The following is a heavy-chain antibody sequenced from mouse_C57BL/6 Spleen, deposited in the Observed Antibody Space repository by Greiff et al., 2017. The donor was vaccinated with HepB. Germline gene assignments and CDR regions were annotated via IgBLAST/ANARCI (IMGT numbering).Heavy chain of an antibody. CDR1: GYTFTDYY. CDR3: ARRVVATDFDV. CDR2: INPNNGGT. J-gene: IGHJ1*03. Sequence: EVQLQQSGPELVKPGASVKISCKASGYTFTDYYMNWVKQSHGKSLEWIGDINPNNGGTSYNQKFKGKATLTVDKSSSTAYMELRSLTSEDSAVYYCARRVVATDFDVWGTGTTVTVSS. V-gene: IGHV1-26*01. D-gene: IGHD1-1*01.